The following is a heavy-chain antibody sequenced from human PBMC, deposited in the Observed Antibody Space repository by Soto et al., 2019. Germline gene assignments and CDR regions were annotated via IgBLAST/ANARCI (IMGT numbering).Heavy chain of an antibody. V-gene: IGHV2-5*02. J-gene: IGHJ5*02. Sequence: SGPTLVNPTQTLTLTCTFSGFSLSTSGVGVGWIRQPPGKALEWLALIYWDDDKRYSPSLKSRLTITKDTSKNQVVLTMTNMDPVDTATYYCAHRGDGYCSGGSCYPANNNWFDPWGQGTLVTVSS. CDR3: AHRGDGYCSGGSCYPANNNWFDP. CDR2: IYWDDDK. CDR1: GFSLSTSGVG. D-gene: IGHD2-15*01.